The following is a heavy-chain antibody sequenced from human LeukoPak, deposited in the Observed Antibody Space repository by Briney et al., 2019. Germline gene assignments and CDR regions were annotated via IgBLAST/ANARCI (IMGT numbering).Heavy chain of an antibody. J-gene: IGHJ4*02. Sequence: AGEPLKISCVASGFAFSSYGMSWVRQAPGKGLEWVSSLSDSGGSTYYADSVKGRFTVSRDNSKNTLYLQMNSLRAEDTAIYYCAKGRVSGNGWTFNDYWGQGTLVTVSS. V-gene: IGHV3-23*01. CDR2: LSDSGGST. D-gene: IGHD6-19*01. CDR1: GFAFSSYG. CDR3: AKGRVSGNGWTFNDY.